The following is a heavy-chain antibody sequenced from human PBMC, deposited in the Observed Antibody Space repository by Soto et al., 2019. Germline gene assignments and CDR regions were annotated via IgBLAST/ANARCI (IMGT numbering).Heavy chain of an antibody. CDR2: ISSSGSTI. D-gene: IGHD3-22*01. J-gene: IGHJ6*02. V-gene: IGHV3-48*03. Sequence: GGSLRLSCAASGLTFSSYEMNWVRQAPGKGLEWVSYISSSGSTIYYADSVKGRFTTSRDNAKNSLYLQMNSLRAEDTAVYYCARAPRYYYDSSGFDYGMDVWGQGTAVTVSS. CDR3: ARAPRYYYDSSGFDYGMDV. CDR1: GLTFSSYE.